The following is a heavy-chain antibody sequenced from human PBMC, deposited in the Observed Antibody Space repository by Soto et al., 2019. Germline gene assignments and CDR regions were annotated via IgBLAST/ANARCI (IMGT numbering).Heavy chain of an antibody. D-gene: IGHD6-6*01. Sequence: ASVKVSCKASGYTFTSYDINWVRQATGQGLEWMGWMNPNSGNTGYAQKFQGRVTMTRNTSISTAYMELSSLRSEDTAVYYCARGQSSSSSFFPFSYYYYYMDVWGKGTTVTVSS. CDR3: ARGQSSSSSFFPFSYYYYYMDV. CDR2: MNPNSGNT. CDR1: GYTFTSYD. J-gene: IGHJ6*03. V-gene: IGHV1-8*01.